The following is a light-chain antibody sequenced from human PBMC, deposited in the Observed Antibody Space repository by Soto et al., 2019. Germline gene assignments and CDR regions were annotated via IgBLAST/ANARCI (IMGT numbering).Light chain of an antibody. J-gene: IGLJ3*02. CDR2: DTS. Sequence: QTVVTQETSLTVSPGGTATLTCASSTGAVTSGNHANWLQQKPGQPLRQLIYDTSNKHSWTPARFSASLLGGKAALTLSGVQPEDEADYYCILSSAGAWVFGGGTKLTVL. V-gene: IGLV7-43*01. CDR3: ILSSAGAWV. CDR1: TGAVTSGNH.